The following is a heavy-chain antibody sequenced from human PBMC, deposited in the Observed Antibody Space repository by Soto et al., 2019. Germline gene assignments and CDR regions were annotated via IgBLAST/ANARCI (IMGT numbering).Heavy chain of an antibody. V-gene: IGHV1-18*01. CDR2: ISAYNGNT. CDR3: ARDREQLAYYYYGMDV. D-gene: IGHD5-18*01. Sequence: ASVKVSCKASGYTFTSYGISWVRQAPGQGLEWMGWISAYNGNTNYAQKLQGRVTMTTDTSTSTAYMELRSLRSDDTALYYCARDREQLAYYYYGMDVWGQGTTVTVSS. J-gene: IGHJ6*02. CDR1: GYTFTSYG.